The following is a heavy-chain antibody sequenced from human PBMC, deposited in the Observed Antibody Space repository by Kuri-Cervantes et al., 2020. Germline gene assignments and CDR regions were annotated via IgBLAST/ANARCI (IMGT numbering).Heavy chain of an antibody. V-gene: IGHV4-61*01. CDR3: ARGDSGSYFRKSRYFQH. J-gene: IGHJ1*01. CDR2: IYYSGST. Sequence: SETLSLTCIVSGGSVSSGTYYWSWIRQPPGKELEWIGYIYYSGSTNYNPSLKSRVTISVDTSKNQFSLKLSSVTAADTAVYYCARGDSGSYFRKSRYFQHWGQGTLVTVSS. D-gene: IGHD1-26*01. CDR1: GGSVSSGTYY.